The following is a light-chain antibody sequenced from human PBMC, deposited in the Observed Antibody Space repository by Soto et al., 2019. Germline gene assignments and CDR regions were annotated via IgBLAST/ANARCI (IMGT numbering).Light chain of an antibody. J-gene: IGKJ1*01. Sequence: DIQMTQSPSTLSASVGDTVTITWRASQSLSTWLAWYQQKPGKAPKLLIYDASSLESGVPSRFSGRGSGTQFTLTISSLQPDDFATYYCQQYNSYSSWTFGQGTKVDIK. CDR1: QSLSTW. V-gene: IGKV1-5*01. CDR2: DAS. CDR3: QQYNSYSSWT.